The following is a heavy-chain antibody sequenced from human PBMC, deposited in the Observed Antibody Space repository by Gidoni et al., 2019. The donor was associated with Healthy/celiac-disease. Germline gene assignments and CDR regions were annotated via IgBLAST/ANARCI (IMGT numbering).Heavy chain of an antibody. Sequence: QVQLVPSGAGVKKPGPSVRVSCKFPGYTLTELSMHWVRQAPGKGLEWMGGFDPEDGETIYAQKFQGRVTMTEDTSTDTAYMELSSLRSEDTAVYYCATGVYDSSGGVWGQGTLVTVSS. D-gene: IGHD3-22*01. CDR1: GYTLTELS. J-gene: IGHJ4*02. V-gene: IGHV1-24*01. CDR2: FDPEDGET. CDR3: ATGVYDSSGGV.